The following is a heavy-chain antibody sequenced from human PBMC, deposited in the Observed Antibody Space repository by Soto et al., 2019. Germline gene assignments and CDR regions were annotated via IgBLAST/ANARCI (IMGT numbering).Heavy chain of an antibody. J-gene: IGHJ4*02. Sequence: PGGSLRLSCAASGFTFRTYEMNWVRQAPGKGLEWVSYISSRGETRYYADSVKGRFTISRDNAENSLYLQMNSLRADDTAVYYCARESIEVTGHYDNWGQGTLVTVSS. CDR1: GFTFRTYE. D-gene: IGHD3-22*01. CDR3: ARESIEVTGHYDN. V-gene: IGHV3-48*03. CDR2: ISSRGETR.